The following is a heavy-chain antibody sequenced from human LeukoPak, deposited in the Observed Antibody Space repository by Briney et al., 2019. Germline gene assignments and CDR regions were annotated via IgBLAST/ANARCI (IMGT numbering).Heavy chain of an antibody. Sequence: GAAVKVSCKASGCTFSSYAISWVRQAPGPGLEWMGRIIPIFGTENYAQKFQGRVTITADKSTSTAYMELSSLRSEDTAVYYCASESQDSAPGRGYWGQGTLVTVSS. CDR2: IIPIFGTE. CDR1: GCTFSSYA. CDR3: ASESQDSAPGRGY. V-gene: IGHV1-69*06. D-gene: IGHD2-15*01. J-gene: IGHJ4*02.